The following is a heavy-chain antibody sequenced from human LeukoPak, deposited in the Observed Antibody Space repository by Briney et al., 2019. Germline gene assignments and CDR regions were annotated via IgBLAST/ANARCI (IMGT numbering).Heavy chain of an antibody. CDR1: GGSISSYY. V-gene: IGHV4-59*01. CDR2: IYYSGRT. D-gene: IGHD4-17*01. CDR3: ARVRYGDLGLDAFDI. J-gene: IGHJ3*02. Sequence: AETLSLTCTVSGGSISSYYWNWIRQPPGKGLEWMGYIYYSGRTKYNPSLKSRVTISVDTSKNQSSLKLSSVPAADTAVYYCARVRYGDLGLDAFDIWGQGTMVTVSS.